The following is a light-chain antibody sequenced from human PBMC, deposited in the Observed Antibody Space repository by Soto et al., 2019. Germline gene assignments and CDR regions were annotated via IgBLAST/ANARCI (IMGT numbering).Light chain of an antibody. CDR1: QTIRSY. CDR2: AAS. V-gene: IGKV1-39*01. CDR3: QQSYSSPRT. Sequence: DIQMTQSPSSLSASVGVRVTITCRASQTIRSYLNWYQQKPGKAPKLLISAASSLQPGVPSRFSGTGSGTDFTLTIDSLQPEDFATYYCQQSYSSPRTFGQGTKVDIK. J-gene: IGKJ1*01.